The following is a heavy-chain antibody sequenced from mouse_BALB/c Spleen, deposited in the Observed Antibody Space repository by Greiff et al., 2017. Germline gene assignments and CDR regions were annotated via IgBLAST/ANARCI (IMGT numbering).Heavy chain of an antibody. V-gene: IGHV1-7*01. CDR3: ARSYGNYRYYYAMDY. CDR1: GYTFTSYW. D-gene: IGHD2-10*02. Sequence: VQLQQSGAELAKPGASVKMSCKASGYTFTSYWMHWVKQRPGQGLEWIGYINPSTGYTEYNQKFKDKATLTADKSSSTAYMQLSSLTSEDSAVYYCARSYGNYRYYYAMDYWGQGTSVTVSS. CDR2: INPSTGYT. J-gene: IGHJ4*01.